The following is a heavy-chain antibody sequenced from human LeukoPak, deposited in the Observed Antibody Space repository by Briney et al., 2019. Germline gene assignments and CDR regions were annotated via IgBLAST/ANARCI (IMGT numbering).Heavy chain of an antibody. CDR2: IYASGST. CDR1: GGSISSGGYY. J-gene: IGHJ6*03. Sequence: PSETLSLTCTVSGGSISSGGYYWTWIRQPAGKGLEWIGRIYASGSTNYNPSLKSRLTISVDTSKSQFSLNLSSVTAADTAVYYCARSYSSSSVVSYYYYYMDVWGKGTTVTVSS. CDR3: ARSYSSSSVVSYYYYYMDV. V-gene: IGHV4-61*02. D-gene: IGHD6-13*01.